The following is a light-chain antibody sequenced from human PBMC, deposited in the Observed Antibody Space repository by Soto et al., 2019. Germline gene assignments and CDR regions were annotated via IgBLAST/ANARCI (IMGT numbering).Light chain of an antibody. V-gene: IGLV2-11*01. CDR1: NSDVGGYNF. CDR3: CSYTASDIWV. CDR2: AVS. J-gene: IGLJ3*02. Sequence: QSALTQPRSVSGSPGQSVTISCTGTNSDVGGYNFVSWYQQLPGNAPKLMISAVSQRPSGVPDRFSGSKSGNTASLTISGLQADDEADYFCCSYTASDIWVFGGGTKLTVL.